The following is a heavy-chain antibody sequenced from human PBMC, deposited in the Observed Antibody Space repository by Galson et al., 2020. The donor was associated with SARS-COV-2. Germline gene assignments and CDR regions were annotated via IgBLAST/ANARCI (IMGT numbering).Heavy chain of an antibody. CDR1: GGSFRTYH. CDR3: ARGRYCGVASCSQPSVWFDP. Sequence: ETSETLSLTCAVYGGSFRTYHWSWIRQTPGKGLEWIGEITHGGTTNYNPSLKSRVIISVDTSKNQFSLKMSSVTAADTAVYYCARGRYCGVASCSQPSVWFDPWGQGTLVTVSS. D-gene: IGHD2-21*01. J-gene: IGHJ5*02. CDR2: ITHGGTT. V-gene: IGHV4-34*01.